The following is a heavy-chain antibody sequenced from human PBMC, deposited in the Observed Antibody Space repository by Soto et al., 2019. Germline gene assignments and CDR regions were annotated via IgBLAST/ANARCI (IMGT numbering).Heavy chain of an antibody. D-gene: IGHD2-15*01. CDR1: GGSFSGYS. J-gene: IGHJ5*02. Sequence: SETLSLTCAVYGGSFSGYSWSWIRQPPGKGLEWIGYIYHSGSTYYNPSLKSRVTISVDRSKNQFSLKLSSVTAADTAVYYCARMVAATRSELLNWFDPWGQGTLVTVSS. CDR3: ARMVAATRSELLNWFDP. CDR2: IYHSGST. V-gene: IGHV4-30-2*01.